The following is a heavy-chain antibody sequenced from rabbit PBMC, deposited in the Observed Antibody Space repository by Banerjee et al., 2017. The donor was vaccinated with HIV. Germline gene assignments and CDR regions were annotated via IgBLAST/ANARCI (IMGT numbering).Heavy chain of an antibody. CDR3: ARESGYAGYVGL. V-gene: IGHV1S40*01. D-gene: IGHD7-1*01. Sequence: LEESGGDLVKPGASLTLTCTASGFSFSSSYYMCWVRQAPGKGLEWIGCVEIGSGYTGYANWAKGRFTISKTSSTTVTLQMTSLTAADTATYFCARESGYAGYVGLLGPGTLVTVS. CDR1: GFSFSSSYY. CDR2: VEIGSGYT. J-gene: IGHJ4*01.